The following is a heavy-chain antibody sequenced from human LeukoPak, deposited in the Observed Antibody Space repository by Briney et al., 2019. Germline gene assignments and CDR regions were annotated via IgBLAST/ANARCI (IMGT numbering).Heavy chain of an antibody. Sequence: SETLSLTCAVYGGSFSGHYWSWIRQPPGKGLEWIGEINHSGSTNYNPSLKSRVTISVDTSKSQFSLKLSSVTAADTAVYYCARGQDYVWGSYRSNWFDPWGQGTLVTVSS. J-gene: IGHJ5*02. D-gene: IGHD3-16*02. CDR1: GGSFSGHY. CDR2: INHSGST. V-gene: IGHV4-34*01. CDR3: ARGQDYVWGSYRSNWFDP.